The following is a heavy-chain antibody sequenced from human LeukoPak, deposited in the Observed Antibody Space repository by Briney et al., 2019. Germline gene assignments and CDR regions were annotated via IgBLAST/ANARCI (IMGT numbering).Heavy chain of an antibody. CDR2: INPNSGGT. CDR3: AREQRVVPAATHVY. Sequence: ASVKVSCKASGYTFTGYYTHWVRQAPGQGLEWMGWINPNSGGTNYAQKFQGWVTMTRDTSISTAYMELSRLRSDDTAVYYCAREQRVVPAATHVYWGQGTLVTVSS. J-gene: IGHJ4*02. V-gene: IGHV1-2*04. D-gene: IGHD2-2*01. CDR1: GYTFTGYY.